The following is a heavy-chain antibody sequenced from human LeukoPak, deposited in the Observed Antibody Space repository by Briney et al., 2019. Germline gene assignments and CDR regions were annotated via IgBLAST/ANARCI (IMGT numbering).Heavy chain of an antibody. V-gene: IGHV4-34*01. Sequence: PSETLSLTCAVCGGSFSGYYWSWIRQSPGKGLEWIGEINHSGSTNYNPSLKSRVTISVDTSKNQFSLKLSSVTAADTAVYYCARGVHGDYYFDYWGQGTLVTVSS. D-gene: IGHD4-17*01. CDR3: ARGVHGDYYFDY. CDR1: GGSFSGYY. CDR2: INHSGST. J-gene: IGHJ4*02.